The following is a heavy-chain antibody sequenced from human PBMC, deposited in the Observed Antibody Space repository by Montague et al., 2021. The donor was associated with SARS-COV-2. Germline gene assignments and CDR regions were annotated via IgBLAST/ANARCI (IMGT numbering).Heavy chain of an antibody. J-gene: IGHJ5*02. CDR3: ARHGGVNEFDP. V-gene: IGHV4-39*01. D-gene: IGHD3-3*01. CDR1: CRGIQASIDY. Sequence: SETLSLTCTSLCRGIQASIDYAHVSTQPPTQELVWICGIYYTGRTYYKPSLKSRVTMSVDTSENQFSLKLTSVTVADTALYYCARHGGVNEFDPWGQGTQVSV. CDR2: IYYTGRT.